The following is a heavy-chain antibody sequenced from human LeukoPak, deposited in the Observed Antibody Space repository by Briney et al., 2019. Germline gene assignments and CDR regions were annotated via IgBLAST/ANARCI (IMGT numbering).Heavy chain of an antibody. Sequence: ASVKVSCTASGYTFTSYGISWVRQAPGQGLEWMGWISAYNGNTNYAQKLQGRVTMTTDTSTSTAYMELRSLRSDDTAVYYCARDWGSSSNSRGTYYFDYWGQGTLVTVSS. CDR2: ISAYNGNT. V-gene: IGHV1-18*01. CDR3: ARDWGSSSNSRGTYYFDY. D-gene: IGHD6-6*01. J-gene: IGHJ4*02. CDR1: GYTFTSYG.